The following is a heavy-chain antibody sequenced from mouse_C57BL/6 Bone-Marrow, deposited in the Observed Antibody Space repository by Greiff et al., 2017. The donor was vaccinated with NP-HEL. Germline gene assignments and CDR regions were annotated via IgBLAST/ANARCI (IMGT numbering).Heavy chain of an antibody. V-gene: IGHV5-17*01. CDR1: GFTFSDSG. CDR2: IRSRSSTI. J-gene: IGHJ4*01. CDR3: ARGAMDY. Sequence: EVKLMESGGGLVKPGGSLKLSCAASGFTFSDSGMHWVRQAPEKGLEWVAYIRSRSSTIYYADTVKGRFTISRDNAKNTLFLQMTSLRSEDTAMYYCARGAMDYWGQGTSVTGSS.